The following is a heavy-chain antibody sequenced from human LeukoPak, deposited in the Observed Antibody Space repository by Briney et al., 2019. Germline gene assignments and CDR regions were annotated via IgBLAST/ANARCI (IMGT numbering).Heavy chain of an antibody. CDR2: IAYDGSNK. CDR1: GFTFSSYD. J-gene: IGHJ4*02. CDR3: AKRGAPTYYFDY. V-gene: IGHV3-30*18. D-gene: IGHD2-15*01. Sequence: PGGSLRLSCAASGFTFSSYDMHWVRQAPGKGLEGVALIAYDGSNKYYADSVKGRFTISRDNSKNTLYLQMDSLRAEDTAVYYCAKRGAPTYYFDYWGQGTLVTVSS.